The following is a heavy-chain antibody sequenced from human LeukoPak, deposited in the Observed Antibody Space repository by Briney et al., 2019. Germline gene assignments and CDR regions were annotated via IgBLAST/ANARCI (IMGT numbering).Heavy chain of an antibody. J-gene: IGHJ4*02. D-gene: IGHD3-22*01. V-gene: IGHV3-23*01. CDR2: ISGSGGST. CDR1: GFTFSSYA. Sequence: GGSLRLSCAASGFTFSSYAMSWVRPAPGKGLEWVSAISGSGGSTYYADSVKGRFTISRDNSKNTLYLQMNSLRAEDTAVYYCAKDLEAYYDSSGYYLPLYYFDYWGQGTLVTVSS. CDR3: AKDLEAYYDSSGYYLPLYYFDY.